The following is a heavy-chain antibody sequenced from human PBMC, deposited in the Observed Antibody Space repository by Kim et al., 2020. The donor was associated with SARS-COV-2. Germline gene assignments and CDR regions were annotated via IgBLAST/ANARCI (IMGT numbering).Heavy chain of an antibody. Sequence: ASVKVSCKDSGYTLINYVMHWVRQAPGQRPEWMGLISIGNDNTKFSQKFQGRVTITKDTSASKAYMELTRLRSEDTAIYYCSRGSGWAFDYWGQGTLVTV. CDR2: ISIGNDNT. J-gene: IGHJ4*02. CDR3: SRGSGWAFDY. V-gene: IGHV1-3*04. D-gene: IGHD6-19*01. CDR1: GYTLINYV.